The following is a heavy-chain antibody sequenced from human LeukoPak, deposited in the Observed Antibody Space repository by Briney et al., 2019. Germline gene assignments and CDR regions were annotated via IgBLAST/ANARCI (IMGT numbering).Heavy chain of an antibody. CDR3: ARDVRYTYAPVDY. D-gene: IGHD2-2*01. Sequence: GGSLRLSCAASGFTFSSYWMRWLRQAPGKGLEWVANIKEDGSEKYYVDSVKGRFTISRDNAKNSLYLQMNSLRAEDTAVYYCARDVRYTYAPVDYWGQGTLVTVSS. J-gene: IGHJ4*02. CDR2: IKEDGSEK. CDR1: GFTFSSYW. V-gene: IGHV3-7*01.